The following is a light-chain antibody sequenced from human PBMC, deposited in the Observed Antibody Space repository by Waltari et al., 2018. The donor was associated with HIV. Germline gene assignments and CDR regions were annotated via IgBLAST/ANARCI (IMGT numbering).Light chain of an antibody. CDR2: TDT. CDR1: SSNIGSHY. J-gene: IGLJ3*02. Sequence: QSVLTQPPSASGTPGPRVTISCSGGSSNIGSHYVYWYQPFPGPAPNLLIHTDTQRPSGVPERFSGSKSGTSASLAISGLRSEDEADYYCAAWDDILRGWLFGGGTKLTVL. V-gene: IGLV1-47*01. CDR3: AAWDDILRGWL.